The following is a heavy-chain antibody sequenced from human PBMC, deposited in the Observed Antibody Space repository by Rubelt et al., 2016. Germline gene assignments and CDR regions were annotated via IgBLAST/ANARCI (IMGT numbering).Heavy chain of an antibody. Sequence: VQLLESGGALVQPGRSLRLSCAASGFTLSSCAMHWVRQAPGKGLEWVAVVSYDGSNKYYADSVKGRFTISRDNSKDTLYLKMNSLRAEDTAVYYCARDYSSRWTYCFDHWGQGTLDTVSS. J-gene: IGHJ4*02. CDR1: GFTLSSCA. V-gene: IGHV3-30*04. CDR3: ARDYSSRWTYCFDH. CDR2: VSYDGSNK. D-gene: IGHD6-13*01.